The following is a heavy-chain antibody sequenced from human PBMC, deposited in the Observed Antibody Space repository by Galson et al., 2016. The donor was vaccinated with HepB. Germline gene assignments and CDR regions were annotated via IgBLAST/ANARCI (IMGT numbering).Heavy chain of an antibody. D-gene: IGHD6-25*01. CDR3: ARVLSAATILPEEDNRFDP. V-gene: IGHV4-39*01. Sequence: ETLSLTCAVSTGSISTTSYSWAWIRQPPGKGLEWIGTIYHSGNTDYNSSLKSRITISVDTSKNQFFLNLRSVTAADTAVFYCARVLSAATILPEEDNRFDPWGQGILVTVSS. CDR1: TGSISTTSYS. J-gene: IGHJ5*02. CDR2: IYHSGNT.